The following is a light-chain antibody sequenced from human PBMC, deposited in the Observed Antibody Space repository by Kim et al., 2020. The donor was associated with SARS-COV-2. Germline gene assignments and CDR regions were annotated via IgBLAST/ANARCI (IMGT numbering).Light chain of an antibody. Sequence: PSFLSASVGDRVTITCRSSQGINSVLAWYQQKPGKSPKLLIYAASTLQSEVPSRFSGSGVGTEFTLTISSLQPEDVGTYYCQDRTSFGQGTKLEI. V-gene: IGKV1-9*01. CDR2: AAS. CDR3: QDRTS. J-gene: IGKJ2*01. CDR1: QGINSV.